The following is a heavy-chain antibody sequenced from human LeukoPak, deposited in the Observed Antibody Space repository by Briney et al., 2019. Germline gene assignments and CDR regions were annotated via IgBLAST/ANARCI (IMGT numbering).Heavy chain of an antibody. CDR2: VFTSGNT. D-gene: IGHD3-3*02. CDR1: GASINTGTYY. J-gene: IGHJ5*02. CDR3: ARAPELGWFDP. Sequence: SETLSLTCTVSGASINTGTYYWSWIRQPAGKGLEWIGRVFTSGNTNYNPSLKSRVTISVDTSKNQFSLKLSSVTATDTAVYYCARAPELGWFDPWGQGTLVTVSS. V-gene: IGHV4-61*02.